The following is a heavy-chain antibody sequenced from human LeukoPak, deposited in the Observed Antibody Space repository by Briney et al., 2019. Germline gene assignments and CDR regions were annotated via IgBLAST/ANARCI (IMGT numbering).Heavy chain of an antibody. J-gene: IGHJ6*04. CDR3: ARDHPYILTGPGFMDV. V-gene: IGHV3-48*03. D-gene: IGHD3-9*01. CDR1: GFTFSSYE. CDR2: ISSSGSTI. Sequence: GGSLRLSCAASGFTFSSYEMNWVRQAPGKGLEWVSYISSSGSTIYYADSVKGRFTISRDNSKNTLYLQMNSLRADDTAMYYCARDHPYILTGPGFMDVWGKGTSVTVSS.